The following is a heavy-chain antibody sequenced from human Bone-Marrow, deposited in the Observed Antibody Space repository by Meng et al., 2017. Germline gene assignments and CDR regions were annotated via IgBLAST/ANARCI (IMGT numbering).Heavy chain of an antibody. Sequence: GPGLWRPSVTLSCTCAVYGGAFSGYYWSWIRQPPGKGLEWIGEINHSGSTNYNPSLKSRVTISVDTSKNQFSLKLSSVTAADTAVYYCARGSWLQLWLQDYWGQGTLVTVSS. CDR1: GGAFSGYY. CDR3: ARGSWLQLWLQDY. D-gene: IGHD5-18*01. CDR2: INHSGST. J-gene: IGHJ4*02. V-gene: IGHV4-34*01.